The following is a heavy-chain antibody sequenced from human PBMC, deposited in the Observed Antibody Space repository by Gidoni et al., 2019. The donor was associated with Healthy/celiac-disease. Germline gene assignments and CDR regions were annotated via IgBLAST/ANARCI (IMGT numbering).Heavy chain of an antibody. Sequence: EGQLVESGGGLVKPGGSLRLSSAASGFTFSSYSMNWVRQAPGKGLDWVSSISSISSYIYYADSVKARFTISRDNAKNSLYLQMNSLRAEDTAVYYCAIEIHGANWFDPWGQGTLVTVSS. CDR1: GFTFSSYS. CDR2: ISSISSYI. D-gene: IGHD3-10*01. CDR3: AIEIHGANWFDP. V-gene: IGHV3-21*01. J-gene: IGHJ5*02.